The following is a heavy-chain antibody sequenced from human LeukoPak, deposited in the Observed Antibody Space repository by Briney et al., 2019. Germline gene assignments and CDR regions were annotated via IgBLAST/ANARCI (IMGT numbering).Heavy chain of an antibody. CDR1: GYTFTSYY. J-gene: IGHJ4*02. Sequence: ASVKVSCKASGYTFTSYYMHWVRQAPGQGLAWMGIINPSGGSTSYAQKFQGRVTMTRDTSTSTVYMELSSLRSEDTAVYYCARESAATPPGDYWGQGTLVTVSS. CDR2: INPSGGST. CDR3: ARESAATPPGDY. V-gene: IGHV1-46*01. D-gene: IGHD6-13*01.